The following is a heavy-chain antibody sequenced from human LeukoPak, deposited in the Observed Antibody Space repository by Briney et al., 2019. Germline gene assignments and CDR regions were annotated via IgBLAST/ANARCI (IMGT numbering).Heavy chain of an antibody. CDR1: GGSFSAYY. CDR2: INHRGDT. CDR3: AKYTARHASSSDY. D-gene: IGHD2-2*02. J-gene: IGHJ4*02. V-gene: IGHV4-34*01. Sequence: SETLSLTCAVYGGSFSAYYWSWIRQSPGKGVEWIAEINHRGDTNYNPSVKSRVTISVDTSKNQFSLKLSSVTAADTAVYYCAKYTARHASSSDYWGQGTLVTVSS.